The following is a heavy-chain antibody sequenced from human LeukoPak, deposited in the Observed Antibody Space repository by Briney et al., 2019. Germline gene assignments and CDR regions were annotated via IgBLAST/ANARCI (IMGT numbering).Heavy chain of an antibody. CDR2: IIPIFGIA. J-gene: IGHJ4*02. D-gene: IGHD3-10*01. CDR3: ARDHTGGSGSHGDY. CDR1: GGTFSSYA. V-gene: IGHV1-69*04. Sequence: SVKVSCKASGGTFSSYAIGWVRQAPGQGLEWMGRIIPIFGIANYAQKFQGRVTITADKSTSTAYMELSSLRSEDTAVYYCARDHTGGSGSHGDYWGQGTLVTVSS.